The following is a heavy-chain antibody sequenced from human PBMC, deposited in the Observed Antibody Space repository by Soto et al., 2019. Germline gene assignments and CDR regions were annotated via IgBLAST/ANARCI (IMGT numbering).Heavy chain of an antibody. J-gene: IGHJ2*01. CDR1: GFTFSDYY. CDR3: ARIITAAGGRRYFDL. CDR2: INSSSSYT. D-gene: IGHD6-13*01. V-gene: IGHV3-11*05. Sequence: QVQLVESGGGLVKPGGSLRLSCAASGFTFSDYYMSWIRQAPGKGLEWVSYINSSSSYTNYADSVKGRFTISRDNAKNSLDPQRNSLRAEDTAVYYGARIITAAGGRRYFDLWGRGTLVTVSS.